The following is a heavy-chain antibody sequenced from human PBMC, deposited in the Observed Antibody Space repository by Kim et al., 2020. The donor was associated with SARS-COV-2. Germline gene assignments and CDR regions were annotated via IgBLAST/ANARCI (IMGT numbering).Heavy chain of an antibody. V-gene: IGHV3-74*01. CDR3: ARNGPEGAFDI. D-gene: IGHD2-8*01. Sequence: GGSLRLSCAASGFTFSSYWMHWVRQAPGKGLVWVSRINIDGSSTSYADSVKGRFTISRDNAKNTLYLQMNSLRAEDTAVYYCARNGPEGAFDIWGQGTMVTVSS. J-gene: IGHJ3*02. CDR1: GFTFSSYW. CDR2: INIDGSST.